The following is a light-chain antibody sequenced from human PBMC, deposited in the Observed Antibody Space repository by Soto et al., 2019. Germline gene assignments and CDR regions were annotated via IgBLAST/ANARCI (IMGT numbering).Light chain of an antibody. V-gene: IGKV3-11*01. Sequence: ETVLPQSPATLSSSPGESATLSCRTSQSVHTYLAWYQQKPGQAPRLLIYDASSRDTGIPVRFSGSGSGTDFTLTIRSLEPEDFAVYYFQHGGNWGVLGGETKVEIK. J-gene: IGKJ4*01. CDR3: QHGGNWGV. CDR2: DAS. CDR1: QSVHTY.